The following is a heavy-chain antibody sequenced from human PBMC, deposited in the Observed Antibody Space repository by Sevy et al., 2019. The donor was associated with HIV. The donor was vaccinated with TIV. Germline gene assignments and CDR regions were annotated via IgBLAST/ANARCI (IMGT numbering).Heavy chain of an antibody. J-gene: IGHJ4*02. CDR2: IRPDGSDK. Sequence: GGSLRLSCAASGFTFSPYWMTWVRQAPGKGLEWVANIRPDGSDKYYVDSVKGRFTISRDNAKNSLYLQMNSRGADDTAMYYCARGVGLDCWGQRALVTVSS. CDR3: ARGVGLDC. V-gene: IGHV3-7*01. CDR1: GFTFSPYW. D-gene: IGHD1-26*01.